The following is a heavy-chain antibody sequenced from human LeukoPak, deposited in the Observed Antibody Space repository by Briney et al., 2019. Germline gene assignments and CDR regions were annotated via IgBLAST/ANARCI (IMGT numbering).Heavy chain of an antibody. Sequence: PGGSLRLSCAASGFTVSTNYMNWVRQAPGKGLEWVSVLYSVGDTYYGDSVKGRFTISRDNSKNTLYLQMNSLRAEDTAVYYCAGTKNMAAAGRLDYWGQGTLVTVSS. V-gene: IGHV3-53*01. CDR2: LYSVGDT. CDR3: AGTKNMAAAGRLDY. J-gene: IGHJ4*02. CDR1: GFTVSTNY. D-gene: IGHD6-13*01.